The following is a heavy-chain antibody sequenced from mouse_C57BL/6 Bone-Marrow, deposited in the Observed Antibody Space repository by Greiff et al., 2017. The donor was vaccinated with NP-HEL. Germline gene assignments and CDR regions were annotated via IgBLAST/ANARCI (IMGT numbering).Heavy chain of an antibody. CDR1: GFNIKDYY. CDR3: ARAFMVTYFDY. Sequence: EVQLQQSGAELVKPGASVKLSCTASGFNIKDYYMHWVKQRTEQGLEWIGRIDPEDGETKSAPKFQGKATITADTSSNTAYLQLSSLTSEDTAGYYCARAFMVTYFDYWGQGTTLTVSS. V-gene: IGHV14-2*01. J-gene: IGHJ2*01. CDR2: IDPEDGET. D-gene: IGHD2-2*01.